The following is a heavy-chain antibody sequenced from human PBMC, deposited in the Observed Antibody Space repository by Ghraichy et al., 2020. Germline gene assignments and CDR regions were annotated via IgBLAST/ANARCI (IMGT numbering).Heavy chain of an antibody. V-gene: IGHV3-74*01. J-gene: IGHJ5*02. CDR2: INSDGSST. CDR1: GFTFSSYW. CDR3: ARENSLDWFDP. D-gene: IGHD2/OR15-2a*01. Sequence: GGSRLSCAASGFTFSSYWMHWVRQAPGKGLVWVSRINSDGSSTSYAASVKGRSTISRDNAKNTLYLQMNSLRAEDTAVYYCARENSLDWFDPWGQGTLVTVSS.